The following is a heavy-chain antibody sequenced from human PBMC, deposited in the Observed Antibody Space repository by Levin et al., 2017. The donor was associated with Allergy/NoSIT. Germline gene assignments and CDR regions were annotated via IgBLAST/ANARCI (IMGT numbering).Heavy chain of an antibody. CDR3: ASGRPPVAVAGFDY. CDR2: INNRGNT. D-gene: IGHD6-19*01. J-gene: IGHJ4*02. V-gene: IGHV4-59*01. CDR1: GASISTYS. Sequence: SETLSLTCTVSGASISTYSWNWIRQPPGKRLEWIGYINNRGNTNYNPSLESRVTISIDTSKNQFSLKLTSVTAAETSGYYCASGRPPVAVAGFDYWGQGTLVTVSS.